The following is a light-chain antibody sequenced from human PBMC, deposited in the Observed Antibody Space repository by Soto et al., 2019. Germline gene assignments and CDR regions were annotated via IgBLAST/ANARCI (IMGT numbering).Light chain of an antibody. CDR2: DAS. V-gene: IGKV3-11*01. J-gene: IGKJ4*01. CDR3: HQRSNWPPLT. Sequence: EIVLTQSPATLSLSPGERATLSCRASQSVGGYLDWYQQKPGQAPRLLIYDASNRASGIPARFSGSGSGTHFPLTISSLEPEDLAVYYCHQRSNWPPLTFGGGTKVEIK. CDR1: QSVGGY.